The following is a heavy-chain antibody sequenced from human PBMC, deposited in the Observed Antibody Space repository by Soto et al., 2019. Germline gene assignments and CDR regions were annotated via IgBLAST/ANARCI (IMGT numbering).Heavy chain of an antibody. CDR3: ANGLHCSSTSCYLARY. V-gene: IGHV3-23*01. J-gene: IGHJ4*02. CDR2: ISGSGGST. D-gene: IGHD2-2*01. Sequence: GESLKISCAASGFTFSSYAMSWVRQAPGKGLEWVSAISGSGGSTYYADSVKGRFTISRDNSKNTLYLQMNSLRAEDTAVYYCANGLHCSSTSCYLARYWGQGTLVTVSS. CDR1: GFTFSSYA.